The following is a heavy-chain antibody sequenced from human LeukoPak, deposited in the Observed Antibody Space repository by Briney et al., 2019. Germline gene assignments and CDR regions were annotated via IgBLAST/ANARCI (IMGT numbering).Heavy chain of an antibody. Sequence: SETLSLTCAVYGGSFSGYYRSWIRQPPGKGLEWIGEINHSGSTNYNPSLKSRVTISVHTSKNQFSLELSSVTAADTAVYYCARPRVVRGSYDYWGQGTLVTVSS. D-gene: IGHD3-10*01. J-gene: IGHJ4*02. CDR1: GGSFSGYY. V-gene: IGHV4-34*01. CDR3: ARPRVVRGSYDY. CDR2: INHSGST.